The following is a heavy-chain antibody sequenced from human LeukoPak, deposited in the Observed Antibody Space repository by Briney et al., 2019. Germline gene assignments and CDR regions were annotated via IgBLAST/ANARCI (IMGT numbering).Heavy chain of an antibody. CDR1: RYTFTSYC. D-gene: IGHD6-19*01. CDR2: ISAYNGNT. V-gene: IGHV1-18*04. Sequence: ASVTVSCKASRYTFTSYCIRWVRQAPGQGLEWMGWISAYNGNTNYAQKLQRRVTMTTDTSTSTAYMELRSLRSDDTAVYYCARGPSSGWYRVDYWGQGTLVTVSS. CDR3: ARGPSSGWYRVDY. J-gene: IGHJ4*02.